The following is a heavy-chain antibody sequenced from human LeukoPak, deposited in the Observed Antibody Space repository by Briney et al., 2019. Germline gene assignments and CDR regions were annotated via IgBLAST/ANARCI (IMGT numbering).Heavy chain of an antibody. CDR1: GGSTSSSSYY. D-gene: IGHD4-11*01. CDR2: IYYSGST. CDR3: ARQGSTVTTVLGYRFWFDP. Sequence: SETLSLTCTVSGGSTSSSSYYWGWIRQPPGKGLEWIGSIYYSGSTYYNPSLKSRVTISVDTSKNQFSLKLSSVTAADTAVYYCARQGSTVTTVLGYRFWFDPWGQGTLVTVSS. J-gene: IGHJ5*02. V-gene: IGHV4-39*01.